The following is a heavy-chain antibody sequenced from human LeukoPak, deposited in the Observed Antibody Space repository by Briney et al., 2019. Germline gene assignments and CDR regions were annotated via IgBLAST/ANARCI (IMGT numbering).Heavy chain of an antibody. CDR3: TTDSTGFDY. D-gene: IGHD1-14*01. CDR2: IRSKTDGGTT. Sequence: PGGSLRLSCTASGFTFGDYAMSWVRQAPGKGLEWVGFIRSKTDGGTTDYAAPVKGRFTISRDDSKNTLYLQMNSLKTEDTAVYYCTTDSTGFDYWGQGTLVTVSS. J-gene: IGHJ4*02. CDR1: GFTFGDYA. V-gene: IGHV3-49*04.